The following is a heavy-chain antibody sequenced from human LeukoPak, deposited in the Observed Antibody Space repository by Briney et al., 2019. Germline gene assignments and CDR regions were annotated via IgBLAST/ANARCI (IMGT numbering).Heavy chain of an antibody. Sequence: ASVKVSCKASGYTFTDYYLHWVRQAPGQGLEWMGWINPNSGGTNYAQTFQGRVTITRDTSITTAYLELSRLRSDDTAVYYCARIAYNHYFDYWGQGTLVTVSS. CDR1: GYTFTDYY. J-gene: IGHJ4*02. V-gene: IGHV1-2*02. CDR2: INPNSGGT. CDR3: ARIAYNHYFDY. D-gene: IGHD1-14*01.